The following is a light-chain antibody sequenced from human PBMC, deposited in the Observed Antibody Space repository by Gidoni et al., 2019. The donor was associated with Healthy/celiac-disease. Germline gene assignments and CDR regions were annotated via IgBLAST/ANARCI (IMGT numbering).Light chain of an antibody. CDR3: QQYDNLIT. CDR1: QDISNY. CDR2: DAS. J-gene: IGKJ5*01. Sequence: DIQMTQSPSSLSASVGDRVTITCQASQDISNYLNWYPQKPGKAPKPLIYDASNLETGVPSRFSGSGSGTDFTFTISSLQPEDIATYYCQQYDNLITFGQGTRLEIK. V-gene: IGKV1-33*01.